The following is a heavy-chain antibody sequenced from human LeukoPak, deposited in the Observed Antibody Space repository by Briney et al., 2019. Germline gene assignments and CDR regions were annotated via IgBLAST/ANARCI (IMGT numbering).Heavy chain of an antibody. CDR2: IDWDDDK. CDR3: ARDSSNLPFDY. V-gene: IGHV2-70*11. Sequence: GSGPALVKPTQTLTLTCTFSGFSLRTSGMCVSWIRQPPGKALEWLARIDWDDDKYYSTSLETRLTISKDTSKNQVVLTMTNMDPVDTATYYCARDSSNLPFDYWGQGTLVTVSS. CDR1: GFSLRTSGMC. J-gene: IGHJ4*02. D-gene: IGHD6-13*01.